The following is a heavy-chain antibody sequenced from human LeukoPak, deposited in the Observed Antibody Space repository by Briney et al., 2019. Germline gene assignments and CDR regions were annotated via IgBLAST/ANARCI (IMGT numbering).Heavy chain of an antibody. CDR1: GYSISTGYY. J-gene: IGHJ4*02. CDR2: FYHGGST. CDR3: ARAMSIAARLQPIFDY. Sequence: KSSETLSLTCTVSGYSISTGYYWDWIRQPPGEGLEWIGTFYHGGSTYYNPSLKSRVTIAVDTSKNHFSLTLTSVTAADTAVYYCARAMSIAARLQPIFDYWGQGTLVTVSS. V-gene: IGHV4-38-2*02. D-gene: IGHD6-6*01.